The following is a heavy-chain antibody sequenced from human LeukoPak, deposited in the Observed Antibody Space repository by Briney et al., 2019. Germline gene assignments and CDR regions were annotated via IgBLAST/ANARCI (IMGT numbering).Heavy chain of an antibody. J-gene: IGHJ4*02. CDR1: GFNFSSYW. D-gene: IGHD4-17*01. Sequence: PGGSLRLSCAASGFNFSSYWMSWVRQAPGKGLEWMANIKQDGNKKYYVDSVKGRFTISRDDAKNSLYLQMKSLRAEDTAVYYCAKDRVSAVTTPIDYWGQGTLVTVSS. CDR2: IKQDGNKK. V-gene: IGHV3-7*03. CDR3: AKDRVSAVTTPIDY.